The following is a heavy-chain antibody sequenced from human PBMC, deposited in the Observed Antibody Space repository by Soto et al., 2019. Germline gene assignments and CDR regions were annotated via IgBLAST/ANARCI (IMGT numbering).Heavy chain of an antibody. CDR3: AVRYCSSTSCSTLDS. CDR1: GGSFSGYY. CDR2: INHSGST. J-gene: IGHJ4*02. Sequence: QVQLQQWGAGLLKPSGTLSLTCVVSGGSFSGYYWNWIRQPPGKGLEWIGEINHSGSTNYNPSLKSRVTISVDTSKNQLSLRLSSVTAADTAMYYCAVRYCSSTSCSTLDSWGQGTLVTVSS. D-gene: IGHD2-2*01. V-gene: IGHV4-34*01.